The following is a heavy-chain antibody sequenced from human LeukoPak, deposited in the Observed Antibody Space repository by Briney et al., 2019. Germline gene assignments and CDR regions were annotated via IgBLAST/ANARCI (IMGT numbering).Heavy chain of an antibody. D-gene: IGHD5-12*01. Sequence: ASVKVSCKASGYSFNNYGISWVRQVPGQGLEWMAWISAYDGETRCEENLQGRVTMTTGTSTTTAYMELTSLTTDDTAVYYCAREGHSGYERPYYFDYWGQGTLVTVS. J-gene: IGHJ4*02. CDR2: ISAYDGET. CDR3: AREGHSGYERPYYFDY. CDR1: GYSFNNYG. V-gene: IGHV1-18*01.